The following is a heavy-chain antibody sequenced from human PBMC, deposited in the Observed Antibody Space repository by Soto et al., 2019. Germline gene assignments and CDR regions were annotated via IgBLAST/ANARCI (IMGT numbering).Heavy chain of an antibody. CDR3: ARGQLWLRYFDY. CDR1: GFTLSSFA. Sequence: QVQLVESGGGVVQPGRSLGLSCAASGFTLSSFAFYWVRQAPGKGLEWVALISYDGNIKNYADSVKGRFTVSRDNSKNMLYLQMDSLRIDDTGVYFGARGQLWLRYFDYWGQGTLVTVTS. V-gene: IGHV3-30-3*01. CDR2: ISYDGNIK. J-gene: IGHJ4*02. D-gene: IGHD5-18*01.